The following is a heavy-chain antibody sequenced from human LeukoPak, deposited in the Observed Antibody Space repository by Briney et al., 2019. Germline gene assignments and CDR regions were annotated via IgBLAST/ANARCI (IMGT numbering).Heavy chain of an antibody. CDR2: VSSSGSTI. CDR3: ARDYRDYDSSGYYFY. CDR1: GFTFSSYG. D-gene: IGHD3-22*01. J-gene: IGHJ4*02. Sequence: VQPGGSLRLSCAASGFTFSSYGMHWIRQAPGKGLEWVSYVSSSGSTIYYADSVKGRFTISRDNAKNSLYLQMNSLRAEDTAVYYCARDYRDYDSSGYYFYWGQGTLVTVSS. V-gene: IGHV3-48*04.